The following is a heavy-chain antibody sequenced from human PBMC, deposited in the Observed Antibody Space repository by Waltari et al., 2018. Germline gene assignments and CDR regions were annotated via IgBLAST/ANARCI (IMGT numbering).Heavy chain of an antibody. D-gene: IGHD2-21*01. J-gene: IGHJ3*02. Sequence: QVQLQESGPGLVKPSQTLSLTCTVSGGSISSGGYYWSWIRQHPGKGLEWIGYIDDGGSTYYNPTIKSRVTITVDTSKNQFSLKLSSVTAADTAVYYCARIAPLDAFDIWGQGTMVTVSS. CDR2: IDDGGST. V-gene: IGHV4-31*03. CDR3: ARIAPLDAFDI. CDR1: GGSISSGGYY.